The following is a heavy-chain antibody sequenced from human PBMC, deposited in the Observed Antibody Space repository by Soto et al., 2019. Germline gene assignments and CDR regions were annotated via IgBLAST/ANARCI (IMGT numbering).Heavy chain of an antibody. CDR2: ISSSSSYI. V-gene: IGHV3-21*01. CDR3: ARAGYCSGGSCYFEYYYYYMDV. J-gene: IGHJ6*03. CDR1: GFTFSSYS. Sequence: EVQLVESGGGLVKPGGSLRLSCAASGFTFSSYSMNWVRQAPGKGLEWVSSISSSSSYIYYAASVKGRFTISRDNAKNSLYLQMNSLRAEDTAVYYCARAGYCSGGSCYFEYYYYYMDVWGKGTTVTVSS. D-gene: IGHD2-15*01.